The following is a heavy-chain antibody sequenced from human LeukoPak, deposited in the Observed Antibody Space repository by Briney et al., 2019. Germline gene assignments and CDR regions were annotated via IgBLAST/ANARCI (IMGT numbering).Heavy chain of an antibody. CDR2: TYYRSKWYN. CDR1: GDRVSSNSAS. Sequence: SQTLSLTCAISGDRVSSNSASWNWIRQSPSRGLEWLGRTYYRSKWYNDYALSVKSRITINPDTSKNQFSLQLNSVTPEDTAVYYCAKGRGGSYYGEFDYWGQGTLVTVSS. D-gene: IGHD1-26*01. CDR3: AKGRGGSYYGEFDY. V-gene: IGHV6-1*01. J-gene: IGHJ4*02.